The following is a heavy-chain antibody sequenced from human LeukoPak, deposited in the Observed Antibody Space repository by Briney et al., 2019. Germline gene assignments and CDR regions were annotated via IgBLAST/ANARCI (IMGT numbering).Heavy chain of an antibody. Sequence: GGSLRLSCAASGFTFSSYAMSWVRQAPGKGLEWVSAISGSGGTTYYADSVKGRFTISRDNAKNSLFLQMNSLRSEDTAVYYCAREGANYRGTMNWGQGTLVTVSS. V-gene: IGHV3-23*01. D-gene: IGHD1-7*01. CDR3: AREGANYRGTMN. CDR2: ISGSGGTT. CDR1: GFTFSSYA. J-gene: IGHJ4*02.